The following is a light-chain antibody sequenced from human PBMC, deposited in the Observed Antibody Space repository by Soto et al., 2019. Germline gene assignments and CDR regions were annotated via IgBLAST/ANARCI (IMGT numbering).Light chain of an antibody. V-gene: IGLV2-14*01. J-gene: IGLJ2*01. CDR1: SSDVGGYNY. Sequence: QSVLTQPASVSGSPGQPITISCTGTSSDVGGYNYVSWYQQHPGKAPKLMIYDVSNRPSGVSNRFSSSKSGNTASLTISGLQAEDEAVYYCSSYTSSSTLVFGGGTKLTVL. CDR2: DVS. CDR3: SSYTSSSTLV.